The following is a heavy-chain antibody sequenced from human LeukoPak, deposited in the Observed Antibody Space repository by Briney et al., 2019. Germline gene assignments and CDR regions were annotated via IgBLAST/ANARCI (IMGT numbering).Heavy chain of an antibody. Sequence: GGSLRLSCAVSGFTFSNNAMSWVRQAPGKGLEWVSAVSGGGSNTYYADSVKGRFTISRDNSKNTLYLQMNSLRAEDTALYYCARRMAVAGSFDYWGQGTLVTVSS. CDR3: ARRMAVAGSFDY. J-gene: IGHJ4*02. D-gene: IGHD6-19*01. V-gene: IGHV3-23*01. CDR2: VSGGGSNT. CDR1: GFTFSNNA.